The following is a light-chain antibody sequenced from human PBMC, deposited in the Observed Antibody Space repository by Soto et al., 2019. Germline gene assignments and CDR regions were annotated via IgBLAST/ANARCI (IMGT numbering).Light chain of an antibody. J-gene: IGKJ1*01. CDR1: QSVSSIY. CDR3: QQYGSSPPVT. CDR2: GAS. V-gene: IGKV3-20*01. Sequence: EIVLTQSPGTLSLSPGERATLSCRASQSVSSIYLAWYQQKHGQAPRLLINGASSRATGIPARFSGSGSGTDFILTISRLEPEDVAVYDCQQYGSSPPVTFGQGTKVELK.